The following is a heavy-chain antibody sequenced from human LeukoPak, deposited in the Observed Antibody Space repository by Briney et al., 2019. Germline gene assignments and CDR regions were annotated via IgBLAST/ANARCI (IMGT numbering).Heavy chain of an antibody. J-gene: IGHJ4*02. V-gene: IGHV3-23*01. CDR3: TKDSGSMVRGPFDY. Sequence: PGGSLRLSCAASGFTFTSYAMSWVRQAPGKGLEWVSPMSGSGGSTYYADTVKGRFTISRDNSKNTLYLQMNSLRAEDTAVYYCTKDSGSMVRGPFDYWGQGTLVTVSS. D-gene: IGHD3-10*01. CDR2: MSGSGGST. CDR1: GFTFTSYA.